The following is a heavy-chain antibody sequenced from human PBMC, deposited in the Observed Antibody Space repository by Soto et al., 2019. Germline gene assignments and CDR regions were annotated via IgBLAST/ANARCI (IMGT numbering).Heavy chain of an antibody. J-gene: IGHJ3*02. D-gene: IGHD4-17*01. CDR2: IYHSGST. V-gene: IGHV4-30-2*01. Sequence: PSETLSLTCVVSGGSISSGGYSWSWIRQPPGKGLEWIGYIYHSGSTYYNPSLKSRVTISVDRSKNQFSLKLSSVTAADTAVYYCARAELDYGGNFDAFDIWGQGTMVTVSS. CDR1: GGSISSGGYS. CDR3: ARAELDYGGNFDAFDI.